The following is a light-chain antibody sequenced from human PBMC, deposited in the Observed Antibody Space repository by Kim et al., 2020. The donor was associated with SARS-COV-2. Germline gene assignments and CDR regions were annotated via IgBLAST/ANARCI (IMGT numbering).Light chain of an antibody. J-gene: IGLJ3*02. Sequence: KTVTISCTRSSGSIAGNYVQWYQQRPGSDPSIVIYEDNQRPSGVPDRFSGSIDRSSNSASLTISGVKTEDEADYYCQSSDTGTLWVFGGGTQLTVL. CDR3: QSSDTGTLWV. CDR1: SGSIAGNY. CDR2: EDN. V-gene: IGLV6-57*03.